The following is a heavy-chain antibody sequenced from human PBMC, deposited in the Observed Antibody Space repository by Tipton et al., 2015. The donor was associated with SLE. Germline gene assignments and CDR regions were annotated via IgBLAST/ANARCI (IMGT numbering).Heavy chain of an antibody. CDR1: GFTFSSYG. CDR2: IWYDGSNK. CDR3: ASNTRGAFDI. V-gene: IGHV3-33*01. D-gene: IGHD1-26*01. Sequence: SLRLSCAASGFTFSSYGMHWVRQAPGKRLEWVAVIWYDGSNKYYADSVKGRFTISRDNSKNTLYLQMNSLRAEDTAVYYCASNTRGAFDIWGQGTMVTVSS. J-gene: IGHJ3*02.